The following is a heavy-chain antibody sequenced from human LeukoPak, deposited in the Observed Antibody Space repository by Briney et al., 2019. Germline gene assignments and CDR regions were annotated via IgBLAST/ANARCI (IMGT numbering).Heavy chain of an antibody. Sequence: GGPLRLSCAAPGFTFSNYAMHWVRQAPGKGLEWVAVISYDGSNKYYAESVKGRFTISRDNSKNTLYLQMNSLRAEDTAVYYCARSTDYYYYMDVWGKGTTVTVSS. V-gene: IGHV3-30*04. D-gene: IGHD5/OR15-5a*01. CDR1: GFTFSNYA. CDR2: ISYDGSNK. J-gene: IGHJ6*03. CDR3: ARSTDYYYYMDV.